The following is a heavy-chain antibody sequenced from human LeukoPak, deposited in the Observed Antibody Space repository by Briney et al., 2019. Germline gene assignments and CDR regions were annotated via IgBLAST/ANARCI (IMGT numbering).Heavy chain of an antibody. V-gene: IGHV3-33*01. D-gene: IGHD3-22*01. Sequence: PGGSLRLSCAASGFTFSSYGMHLVRQAPGKGLEWVAVIWYDGSNKYYADSVKGRFTISRDNSKNTLYLQMNSLRAEDTAVYYCARGAYYYDSSGRDAFDIWGQGTMVTVSS. CDR2: IWYDGSNK. J-gene: IGHJ3*02. CDR1: GFTFSSYG. CDR3: ARGAYYYDSSGRDAFDI.